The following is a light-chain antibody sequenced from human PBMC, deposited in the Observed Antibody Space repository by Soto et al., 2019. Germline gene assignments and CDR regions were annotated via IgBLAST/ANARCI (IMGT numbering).Light chain of an antibody. Sequence: QSVLTQPASVSGSPGQSITISCTGSSSDVGGYNYVSWYQQYPGKAPKLIIYDVTNRPSGISDRFSGSRSGNSASLTISGLQAEDEAEYFCISYSTNDTLVVFGGGTKLTVL. CDR1: SSDVGGYNY. J-gene: IGLJ2*01. V-gene: IGLV2-14*03. CDR3: ISYSTNDTLVV. CDR2: DVT.